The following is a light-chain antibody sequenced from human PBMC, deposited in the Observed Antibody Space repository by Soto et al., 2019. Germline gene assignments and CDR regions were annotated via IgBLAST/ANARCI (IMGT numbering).Light chain of an antibody. Sequence: EIVLTQSPATLSLSPGERATLSCRASLGVSNCLAWYQQRPGQAPRLLIYHVSSRAPGIPARFSGSGSGTDFTLTISSLEPEDFAVYYCQQCSNWPPITFGQGTRLEIK. CDR1: LGVSNC. CDR2: HVS. CDR3: QQCSNWPPIT. J-gene: IGKJ5*01. V-gene: IGKV3-11*01.